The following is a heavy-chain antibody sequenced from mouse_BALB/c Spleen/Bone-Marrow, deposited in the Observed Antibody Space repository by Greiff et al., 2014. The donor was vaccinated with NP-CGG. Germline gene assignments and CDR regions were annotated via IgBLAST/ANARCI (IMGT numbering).Heavy chain of an antibody. Sequence: VQLVESGAELVKPGASVKLSCKASGYTFTNYYIYWVKQRPGQGLEWIGEINPSNGGTNFNEKFKSKATLTVDKSSSTAKMQLSSLTSEDSAVYYCTRVDFIYYYVMDYWGQGTSVTVAS. CDR3: TRVDFIYYYVMDY. CDR2: INPSNGGT. CDR1: GYTFTNYY. J-gene: IGHJ4*01. V-gene: IGHV1S81*02. D-gene: IGHD1-1*01.